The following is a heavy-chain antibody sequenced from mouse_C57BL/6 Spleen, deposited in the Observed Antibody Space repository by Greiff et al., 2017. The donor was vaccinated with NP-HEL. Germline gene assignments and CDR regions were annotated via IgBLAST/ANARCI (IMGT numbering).Heavy chain of an antibody. D-gene: IGHD2-14*01. V-gene: IGHV1-50*01. Sequence: QVQLQQPGAELVKPGASVKLSCKASGYTFTSYWMQWVKQRPGQGLEWIGEIDPSDSYTNYNQKFKGKATLTVDKSSSTAYMQLSSLTSEDSAVYYCAPGGTRAMDYWGQGTSVTVSS. CDR1: GYTFTSYW. CDR2: IDPSDSYT. J-gene: IGHJ4*01. CDR3: APGGTRAMDY.